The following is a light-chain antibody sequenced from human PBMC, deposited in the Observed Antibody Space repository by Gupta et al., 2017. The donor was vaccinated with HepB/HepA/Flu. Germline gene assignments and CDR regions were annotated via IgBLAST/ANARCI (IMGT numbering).Light chain of an antibody. CDR3: QQYGPSPPYT. Sequence: EIVLTQSPGTLSLSPGERATLSCRASQSVSGNSLAWYQQKSGQAPRLLISGASTRATGVPDRFSGSGSVTDFTLTITRREPEDFAFYYCQQYGPSPPYTFGQGTKLEIK. J-gene: IGKJ2*01. CDR1: QSVSGNS. V-gene: IGKV3-20*01. CDR2: GAS.